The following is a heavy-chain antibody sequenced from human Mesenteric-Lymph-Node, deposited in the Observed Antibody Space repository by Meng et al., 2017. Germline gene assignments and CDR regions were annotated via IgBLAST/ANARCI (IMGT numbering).Heavy chain of an antibody. D-gene: IGHD5-18*01. J-gene: IGHJ4*02. CDR1: GYTFTGYY. CDR2: INPNSGAT. V-gene: IGHV1-2*06. CDR3: ARVDTPMVTLDY. Sequence: VQLVQSGAEVKKPGASVKLSCKASGYTFTGYYMHWVRQAPGQGLEWMGRINPNSGATEYAQNFQGRVTMTRDTSISTAYMEPSRLRSDDTAVYYCARVDTPMVTLDYWGQGTLVTVSS.